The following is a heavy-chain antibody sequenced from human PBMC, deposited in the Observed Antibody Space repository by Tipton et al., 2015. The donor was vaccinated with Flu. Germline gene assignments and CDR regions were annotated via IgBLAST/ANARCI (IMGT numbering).Heavy chain of an antibody. CDR3: ATASGENRWEPTYWTLDD. J-gene: IGHJ4*02. V-gene: IGHV3-30*03. CDR2: ISDDGTNR. Sequence: QLVQSGGGLVQPGGSLRLSCAASGFTFSSYEMNWVRQGPVKGLEWVAVISDDGTNRYYADSVKARFFISRDNSKNTLFLQMNSLRPEDTAVYFCATASGENRWEPTYWTLDDWGQGILVTVSS. D-gene: IGHD1-26*01. CDR1: GFTFSSYE.